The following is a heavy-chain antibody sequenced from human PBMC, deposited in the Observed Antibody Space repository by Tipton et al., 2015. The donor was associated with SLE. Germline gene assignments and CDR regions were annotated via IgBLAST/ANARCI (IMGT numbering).Heavy chain of an antibody. D-gene: IGHD3-10*01. V-gene: IGHV3-15*01. CDR1: GLSFNNAW. CDR3: ARDVASGSYYGLDV. J-gene: IGHJ6*01. Sequence: SLRLSCAASGLSFNNAWMTWVRQAPGKGLEWVGRIQSKADGGAIDYAAPVKGRFTISRDESKNTVYLQMNSLTAEDTAVYYCARDVASGSYYGLDVWGQGTTVTVSS. CDR2: IQSKADGGAI.